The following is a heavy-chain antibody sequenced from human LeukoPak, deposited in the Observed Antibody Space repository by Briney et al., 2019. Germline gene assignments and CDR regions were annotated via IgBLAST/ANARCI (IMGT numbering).Heavy chain of an antibody. D-gene: IGHD5-12*01. V-gene: IGHV3-30*02. J-gene: IGHJ4*02. CDR2: IQSDGNIQ. Sequence: GGSLRLSCAASGFSFSYFGMHWVRQAPGKGLEWVAFIQSDGNIQYYEDSVKGRFTISRDNSGKTVDLQMSSLRLEDTAIYLCARDGVASTDHWGQGTLVTVSS. CDR1: GFSFSYFG. CDR3: ARDGVASTDH.